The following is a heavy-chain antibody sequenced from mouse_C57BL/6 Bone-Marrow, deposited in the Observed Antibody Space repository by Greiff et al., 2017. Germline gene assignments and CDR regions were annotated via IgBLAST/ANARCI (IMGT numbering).Heavy chain of an antibody. V-gene: IGHV1-69*01. Sequence: QVQLQQPGAELVMPGASVKLSCKASGYTFTSYWMHWVKQRPGQGLEWIGEIDPSDSYTNYNQKFKGKSTLTVDKSSSTAYMQLSSLTSEDSAVYYCARDYGNYPAWFAYWGQGTLVTVSA. CDR2: IDPSDSYT. CDR1: GYTFTSYW. D-gene: IGHD2-1*01. CDR3: ARDYGNYPAWFAY. J-gene: IGHJ3*01.